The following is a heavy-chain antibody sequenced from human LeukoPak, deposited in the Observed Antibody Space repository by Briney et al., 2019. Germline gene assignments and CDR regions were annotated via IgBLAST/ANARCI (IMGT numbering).Heavy chain of an antibody. CDR1: GFTVSSNY. CDR2: SYNGGST. V-gene: IGHV3-66*02. CDR3: ARLHGSEDY. J-gene: IGHJ4*02. Sequence: GGSLRLSCAASGFTVSSNYMSWVRQPPPKRLQEFSVSYNGGSTYYADSVKGRFTISRDNSKNTLYLQMNSLRAEDTAVYYCARLHGSEDYWGQGTLVTVSA. D-gene: IGHD2-2*03.